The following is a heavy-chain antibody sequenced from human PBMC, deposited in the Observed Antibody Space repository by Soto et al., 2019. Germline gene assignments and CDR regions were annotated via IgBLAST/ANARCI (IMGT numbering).Heavy chain of an antibody. J-gene: IGHJ4*02. D-gene: IGHD6-19*01. CDR1: GGTFSSYT. CDR2: IIPILGIA. V-gene: IGHV1-69*02. Sequence: QVQLVQSGAEVKKPGSSVKVSCKASGGTFSSYTISWVRQSPGQGLEWMGRIIPILGIANYAQKFQGRVTITADKSTSTAYMELSSLRSEDTAVYYCARVPPGIAVADPLYYFDYWGQGTLVAVSS. CDR3: ARVPPGIAVADPLYYFDY.